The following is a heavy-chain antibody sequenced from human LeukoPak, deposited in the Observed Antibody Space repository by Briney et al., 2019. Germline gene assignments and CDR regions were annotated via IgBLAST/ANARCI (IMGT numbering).Heavy chain of an antibody. J-gene: IGHJ4*02. CDR1: GFSFSGSY. D-gene: IGHD6-13*01. CDR2: ISGSSNDI. Sequence: GGSLRLSCAASGFSFSGSYMSWIRQAPGKGLEWVSYISGSSNDINYADSVRGRFTVSRDNTKNSLFLQMNSLRVEDTAVYYCARDLSSSWSEPLDYWGQGTLVTVSS. V-gene: IGHV3-11*06. CDR3: ARDLSSSWSEPLDY.